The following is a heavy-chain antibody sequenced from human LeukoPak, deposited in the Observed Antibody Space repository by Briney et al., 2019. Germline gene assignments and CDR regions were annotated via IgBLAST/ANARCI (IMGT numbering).Heavy chain of an antibody. J-gene: IGHJ4*02. D-gene: IGHD5-18*01. CDR2: ISGSGGST. CDR3: AKDSASGYSYGFWDY. CDR1: GFTFSDYA. Sequence: PGGSLRLSCAASGFTFSDYAMSWVRQAPGKGLEWVSAISGSGGSTYYADSVKGQFTISRDNSKNTLYLQMNSLRAEDTAVYYCAKDSASGYSYGFWDYWGQGTLVTVSS. V-gene: IGHV3-23*01.